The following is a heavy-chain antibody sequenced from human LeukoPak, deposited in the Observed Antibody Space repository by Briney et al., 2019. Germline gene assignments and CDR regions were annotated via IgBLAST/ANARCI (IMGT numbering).Heavy chain of an antibody. V-gene: IGHV1-8*01. CDR1: GYTFTSYD. CDR3: AKRFRGVHDAFDI. D-gene: IGHD3-10*01. CDR2: MNPNSGNT. Sequence: ASVKVSCKASGYTFTSYDINWVRQATGQGLEWMGWMNPNSGNTGYAQKFQGRVTMTRNTSISTAYMELSSLRAEDTAVYYCAKRFRGVHDAFDIWGQGTMVTVSS. J-gene: IGHJ3*02.